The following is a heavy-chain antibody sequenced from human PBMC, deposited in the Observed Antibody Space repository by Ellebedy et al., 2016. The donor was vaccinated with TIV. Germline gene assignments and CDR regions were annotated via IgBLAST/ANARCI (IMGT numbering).Heavy chain of an antibody. CDR1: GWSFSGYY. J-gene: IGHJ4*02. D-gene: IGHD6-19*01. CDR3: ARGLYGWSPVDY. Sequence: SETLSLXXAAYGWSFSGYYWSWFRQPPGKGLEWIGEINHSGSTNYNPSLKSRVTISADTSKNQFSLKLSSVTAADTAVYYCARGLYGWSPVDYWGQGTLVTVSS. V-gene: IGHV4-34*01. CDR2: INHSGST.